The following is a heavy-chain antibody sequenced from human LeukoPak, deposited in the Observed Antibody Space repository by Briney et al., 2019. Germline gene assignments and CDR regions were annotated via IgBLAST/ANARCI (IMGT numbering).Heavy chain of an antibody. CDR1: GGSFSGYY. Sequence: PSETLSLTCAVYGGSFSGYYWSWIRQPPGKGLEWIGEINHSGSTNYNPSLKSRVTISVDTSKNQFSLKLSSVTAADTAVYYCARGDKLWPRYYYDMDVWGQGTTVTVSS. J-gene: IGHJ6*02. CDR3: ARGDKLWPRYYYDMDV. D-gene: IGHD5-18*01. V-gene: IGHV4-34*01. CDR2: INHSGST.